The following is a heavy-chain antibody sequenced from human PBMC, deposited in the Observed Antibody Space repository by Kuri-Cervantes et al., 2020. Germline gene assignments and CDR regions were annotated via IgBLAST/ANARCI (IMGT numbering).Heavy chain of an antibody. CDR2: MNPNSGGT. Sequence: ASVKVSCKASGYNFIGYFIHWVRQAPGQGLEWMGWMNPNSGGTEYAQKFQGRVTMTRDTSISTAYMELSRLRSDDTAVYYCARGRRDGYNYFDLWGRGTLVTVSS. CDR3: ARGRRDGYNYFDL. D-gene: IGHD5-24*01. CDR1: GYNFIGYF. V-gene: IGHV1-2*02. J-gene: IGHJ2*01.